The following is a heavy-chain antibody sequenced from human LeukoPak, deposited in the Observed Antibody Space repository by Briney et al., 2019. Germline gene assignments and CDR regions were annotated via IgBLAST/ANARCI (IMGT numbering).Heavy chain of an antibody. CDR3: ARDLMVRTPWFDP. J-gene: IGHJ5*02. CDR1: GGSISSGSYY. CDR2: IYTSGST. Sequence: SSETLSLTCTVSGGSISSGSYYWSWIRQPVGKGLDWIGRIYTSGSTNYNPSLKSRVTISVDTSKNQFSLKLNSVTAADTAVYYCARDLMVRTPWFDPWGQGTLVTVSS. V-gene: IGHV4-61*02. D-gene: IGHD3-10*01.